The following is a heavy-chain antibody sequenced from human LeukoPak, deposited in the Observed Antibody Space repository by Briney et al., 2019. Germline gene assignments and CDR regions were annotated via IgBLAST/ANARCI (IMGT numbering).Heavy chain of an antibody. CDR2: ISSSSSYI. Sequence: GGSLRLSCAASGFTFSSHSMDWVRQAPGKGLEWVSSISSSSSYIYYADSVKGRFTISRDNAKNSLYLQMNSLRAEDTAVYYCARDGRARFDPWGQGTLVTVSS. V-gene: IGHV3-21*01. CDR3: ARDGRARFDP. J-gene: IGHJ5*02. CDR1: GFTFSSHS.